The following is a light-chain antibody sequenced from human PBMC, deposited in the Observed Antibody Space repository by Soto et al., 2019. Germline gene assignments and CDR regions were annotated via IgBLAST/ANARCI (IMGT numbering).Light chain of an antibody. J-gene: IGLJ1*01. V-gene: IGLV2-23*02. CDR3: CSYAGSSTLYV. CDR1: SSDVGSYNL. Sequence: LTQPASVSGSPVQSITISCTGTSSDVGSYNLVSWYQQHPGKAPKLMIYEVSKRPSGVSNRFSGSKSGNTASLTISGLQAEDEADYYCCSYAGSSTLYVFGTGTKVTVL. CDR2: EVS.